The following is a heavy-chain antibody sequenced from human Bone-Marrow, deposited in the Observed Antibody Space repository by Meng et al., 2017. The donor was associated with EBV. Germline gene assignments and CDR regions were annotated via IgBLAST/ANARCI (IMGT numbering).Heavy chain of an antibody. Sequence: QGKLQEAGPGLVQTSVTLSLTCAVYGGSISSRDWWSWVRQPPGKGLEWIGEIYHSGSTNYNPSLKSRVTISVDKSKNQFSLKLSSVTAADTAVYYCARRKAAQIDYWGQGTLVTVSS. J-gene: IGHJ4*02. D-gene: IGHD6-13*01. CDR3: ARRKAAQIDY. CDR2: IYHSGST. CDR1: GGSISSRDW. V-gene: IGHV4-4*02.